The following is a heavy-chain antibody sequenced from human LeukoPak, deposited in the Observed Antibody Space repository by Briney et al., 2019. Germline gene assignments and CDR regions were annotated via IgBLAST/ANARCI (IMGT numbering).Heavy chain of an antibody. CDR3: ARGSHSRGRYRSSTSCYAGVNWFDP. J-gene: IGHJ5*02. CDR2: INHSGST. V-gene: IGHV4-34*01. Sequence: PSETLSLTCAVYGGSFSGYYWSWIRQPPGKGLEWIGEINHSGSTNYNPSLKSRVTISVDTSKNQFSLKLSSVTAADTAVYYCARGSHSRGRYRSSTSCYAGVNWFDPWGQGTLVTVSS. D-gene: IGHD2-2*01. CDR1: GGSFSGYY.